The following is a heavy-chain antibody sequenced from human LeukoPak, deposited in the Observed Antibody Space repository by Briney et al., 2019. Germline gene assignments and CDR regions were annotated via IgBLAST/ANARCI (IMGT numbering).Heavy chain of an antibody. Sequence: SETLSLTCTVSGGSISSSSYYWGWIRQPPGKGLEWVGSIYYSGSTYYNPSLKSRVTISVDTSKNQFSLKLSSVTAADTAVYYCARGAYDFWSGYSYYYYYYMDVWGKGTTVTVSS. J-gene: IGHJ6*03. CDR3: ARGAYDFWSGYSYYYYYYMDV. CDR2: IYYSGST. V-gene: IGHV4-39*01. D-gene: IGHD3-3*01. CDR1: GGSISSSSYY.